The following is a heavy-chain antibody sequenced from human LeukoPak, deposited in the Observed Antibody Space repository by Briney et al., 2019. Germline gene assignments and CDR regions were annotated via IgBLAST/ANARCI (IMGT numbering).Heavy chain of an antibody. CDR1: GGSISSYY. CDR2: IYYSGST. Sequence: SETLSLTCTVSGGSISSYYWGWIRQPPGKGLEWIGSIYYSGSTYYNPSLKSRVTISVDTSKNQFSLKLSSVTAADTAVYYCAGVTTPYYFDYWAREPWSPSPQ. J-gene: IGHJ4*02. V-gene: IGHV4-39*01. D-gene: IGHD4-17*01. CDR3: AGVTTPYYFDY.